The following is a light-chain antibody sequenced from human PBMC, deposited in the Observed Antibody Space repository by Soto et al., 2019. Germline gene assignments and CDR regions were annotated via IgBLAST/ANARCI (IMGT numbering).Light chain of an antibody. Sequence: DIQMTQSPSPLSASVGDRVTITCRASQSISSWLAWYQQKPGKDPNLLISVASSLERGVPSRFSGSASGTEFTLTISSLQPDDFATSYCQQYDSYPWTFGQGTKVDIK. J-gene: IGKJ1*01. CDR1: QSISSW. V-gene: IGKV1-5*01. CDR3: QQYDSYPWT. CDR2: VAS.